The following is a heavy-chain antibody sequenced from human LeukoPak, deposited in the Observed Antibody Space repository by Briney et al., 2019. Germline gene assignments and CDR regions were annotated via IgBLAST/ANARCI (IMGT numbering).Heavy chain of an antibody. CDR3: ARHETVMAYYYGMDV. CDR2: IDPSDSYT. J-gene: IGHJ6*02. Sequence: GESLKISCKGSGYSFTSYWISWVRQMPGKGLEWMGRIDPSDSYTNYSPSFQGHVTISADKSISTAYLQWSSLKASDTAMYYCARHETVMAYYYGMDVWGQGTTVTLSS. V-gene: IGHV5-10-1*01. CDR1: GYSFTSYW. D-gene: IGHD5-24*01.